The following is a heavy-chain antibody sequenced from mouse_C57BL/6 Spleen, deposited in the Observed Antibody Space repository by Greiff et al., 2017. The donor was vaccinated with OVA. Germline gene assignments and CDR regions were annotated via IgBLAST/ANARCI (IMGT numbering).Heavy chain of an antibody. CDR1: GFNIKDDY. J-gene: IGHJ2*01. CDR3: TTAYGRDY. D-gene: IGHD1-1*01. Sequence: EVQLQQSGAELVRPGASVKLSCTASGFNIKDDYMHWVKQRPEQGLEWIGWIDPENGDTEYASKFQGKATITADTSSNTAYLQLSSLTSEDAAVYYCTTAYGRDYWGQGTTLTVSS. CDR2: IDPENGDT. V-gene: IGHV14-4*01.